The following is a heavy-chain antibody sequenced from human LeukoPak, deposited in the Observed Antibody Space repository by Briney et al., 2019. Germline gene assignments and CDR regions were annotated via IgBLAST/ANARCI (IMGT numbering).Heavy chain of an antibody. Sequence: SETLSLTCTVSGGSISSGGYYWSWIRQHPGKGLEWIGYIYYSGSTYYNPSLKSRVTISVDTSKNQFSLKLSSVTAADTAVYYCARAAHPSVVPASPYNWFDPWGQGTLVTVSS. J-gene: IGHJ5*02. CDR3: ARAAHPSVVPASPYNWFDP. CDR1: GGSISSGGYY. CDR2: IYYSGST. V-gene: IGHV4-31*03. D-gene: IGHD2-2*01.